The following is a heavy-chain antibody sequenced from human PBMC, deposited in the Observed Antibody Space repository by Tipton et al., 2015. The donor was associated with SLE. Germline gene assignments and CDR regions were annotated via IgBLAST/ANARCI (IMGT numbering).Heavy chain of an antibody. D-gene: IGHD1-26*01. Sequence: TLSLTCTVSGGSISSGDYYWGWIRQPPGKGLEWIGSIYYSGSTYYNPSLKSRFTISVDTSKNQFSPKLSSVTAADSAVYYCARGPLGSYCLNVWGQGTTVTVSS. V-gene: IGHV4-39*01. CDR2: IYYSGST. CDR3: ARGPLGSYCLNV. J-gene: IGHJ6*02. CDR1: GGSISSGDYY.